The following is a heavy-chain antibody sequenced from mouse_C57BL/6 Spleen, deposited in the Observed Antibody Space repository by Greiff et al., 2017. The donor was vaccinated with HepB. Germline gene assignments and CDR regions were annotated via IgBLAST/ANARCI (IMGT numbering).Heavy chain of an antibody. V-gene: IGHV1-59*01. CDR2: IDPSDSYT. J-gene: IGHJ3*01. Sequence: QVQLQQSGAELVRPGTSVKLSCKASGYTFTSYWMHWVKQRPGQGLEWIGVIDPSDSYTNYNQKFKGKATLTVDTSSSTAYMQLSSLTSEDSAVYYCAREDYGSTGAYWGQGTLVTVSA. D-gene: IGHD1-1*01. CDR1: GYTFTSYW. CDR3: AREDYGSTGAY.